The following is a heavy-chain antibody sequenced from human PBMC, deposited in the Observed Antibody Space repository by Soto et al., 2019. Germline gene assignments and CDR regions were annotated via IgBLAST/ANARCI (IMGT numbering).Heavy chain of an antibody. CDR2: IKSDGSST. J-gene: IGHJ3*02. D-gene: IGHD1-1*01. CDR3: MTGTTNGFDI. Sequence: EVQLVESGGGLVQPGGSLRLSCAASGFTFSSYWMHWVRQAPGKGLVWVSRIKSDGSSTNYADSVKGRFTISRDNAKNTLYLQMNSLRVVDTAVYYCMTGTTNGFDIWGQGTMVTVSS. V-gene: IGHV3-74*01. CDR1: GFTFSSYW.